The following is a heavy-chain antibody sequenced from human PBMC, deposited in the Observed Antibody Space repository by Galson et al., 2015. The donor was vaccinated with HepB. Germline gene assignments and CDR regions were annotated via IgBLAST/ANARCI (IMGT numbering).Heavy chain of an antibody. Sequence: SLRLSCAASGFTFSSYGMHWVRQAPGKGLEWVAVISYDGSNKYYADSVKGRFTISRDNSKNTLYLQMNSLRAEDTAVYYCAKDYGHIKPPLDYWGQGTLVTVSS. CDR3: AKDYGHIKPPLDY. D-gene: IGHD2-21*01. CDR1: GFTFSSYG. J-gene: IGHJ4*02. CDR2: ISYDGSNK. V-gene: IGHV3-30*18.